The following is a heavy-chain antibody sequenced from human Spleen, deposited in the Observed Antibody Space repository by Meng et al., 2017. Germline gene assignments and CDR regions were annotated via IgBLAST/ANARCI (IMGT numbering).Heavy chain of an antibody. D-gene: IGHD1-26*01. V-gene: IGHV5-51*01. J-gene: IGHJ4*02. Sequence: GESLKISCKGSGYTFTSYWIGWVRQMPGKRLEWMGIIYPGDSDTRYSPSFQGQVTISVDKSINTAYLQWRSLKASDTAMYYCASGSYSALFDYWGQGTLVTVSS. CDR1: GYTFTSYW. CDR2: IYPGDSDT. CDR3: ASGSYSALFDY.